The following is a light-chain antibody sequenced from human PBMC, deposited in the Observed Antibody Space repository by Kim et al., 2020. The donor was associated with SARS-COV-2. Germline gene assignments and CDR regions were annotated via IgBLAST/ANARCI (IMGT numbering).Light chain of an antibody. CDR3: QQYDNWPPAIT. CDR2: GAS. Sequence: PGERATLSCRASQSISTSLAWYQQKPGQAPRLLIYGASTRATGVPARFSGSGSGTEFTLTISSLQSEDFAVYYCQQYDNWPPAITFGQGTRLEIK. J-gene: IGKJ5*01. V-gene: IGKV3-15*01. CDR1: QSISTS.